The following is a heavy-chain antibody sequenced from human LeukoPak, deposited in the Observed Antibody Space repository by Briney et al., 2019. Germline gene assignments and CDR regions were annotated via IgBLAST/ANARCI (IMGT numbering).Heavy chain of an antibody. V-gene: IGHV1-18*01. Sequence: ASVKVSCKASGYTFTSYGISWVRQAPEQGLEWIGWISAYNGNTNYAQNLQGRLTMTTDTSTSTAYMELRSLRSDDTAVYYCARDGQFGGAPRYWGQGTLVTVSS. CDR3: ARDGQFGGAPRY. CDR2: ISAYNGNT. J-gene: IGHJ4*02. CDR1: GYTFTSYG. D-gene: IGHD3-16*01.